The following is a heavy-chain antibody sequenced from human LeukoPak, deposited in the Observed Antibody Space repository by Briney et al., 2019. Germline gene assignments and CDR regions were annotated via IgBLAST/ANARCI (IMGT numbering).Heavy chain of an antibody. CDR1: GLTFNNYA. V-gene: IGHV3-23*01. D-gene: IGHD2-15*01. CDR3: AKVWRSGGSSFDY. Sequence: PGGSLRLSCAASGLTFNNYAMSWVRQAPGKGLEWVSAISGSSGNTYYADSVKGRFAISRDNSKNTLYLQINSLRPEDTAVYYCAKVWRSGGSSFDYWGQGTLVTVSS. J-gene: IGHJ4*02. CDR2: ISGSSGNT.